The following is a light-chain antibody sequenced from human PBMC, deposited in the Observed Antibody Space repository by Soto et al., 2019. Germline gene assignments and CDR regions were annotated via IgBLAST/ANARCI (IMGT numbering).Light chain of an antibody. Sequence: QSALTQPPSASGSRGQSVTISCTGTSVDFNYVSWFQQHPGKAPKLIIYEVTERPSGVPDRFSGSKSGSTASLTVSGLQADDEADYYCSSYAGSDIWVFGGGTKLTVL. J-gene: IGLJ3*02. CDR2: EVT. CDR1: SVDFNY. CDR3: SSYAGSDIWV. V-gene: IGLV2-8*01.